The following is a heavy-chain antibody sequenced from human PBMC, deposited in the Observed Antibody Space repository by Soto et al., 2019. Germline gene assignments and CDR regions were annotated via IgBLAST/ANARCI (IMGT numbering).Heavy chain of an antibody. CDR2: ISDSGATT. Sequence: EVQLLESGGNLVQPGGSLRLSCVASGFTFSNYVMSWVRQAPGKGLEWVSGISDSGATTYSADFVKGRFTISRDNSKNTLYLQTNSLRVEDTAVYYCAKGWQVRGGQFDYWGQGTLVSVSS. CDR3: AKGWQVRGGQFDY. CDR1: GFTFSNYV. J-gene: IGHJ4*02. D-gene: IGHD6-19*01. V-gene: IGHV3-23*01.